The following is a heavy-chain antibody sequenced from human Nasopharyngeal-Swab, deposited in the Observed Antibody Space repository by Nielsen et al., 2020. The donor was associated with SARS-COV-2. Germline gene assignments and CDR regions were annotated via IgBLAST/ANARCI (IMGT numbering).Heavy chain of an antibody. CDR1: GFTFSSYS. CDR2: ISSSSSYI. V-gene: IGHV3-21*01. D-gene: IGHD4-17*01. CDR3: TRPYYGDLGHY. J-gene: IGHJ4*02. Sequence: ESLKISCAASGFTFSSYSMNWVRQAPGKGLEWVSSISSSSSYIYYADSVKGRFTISRDNAKNSLYLQMNSLRAEDTAVYYCTRPYYGDLGHYWGQGTLVTVSS.